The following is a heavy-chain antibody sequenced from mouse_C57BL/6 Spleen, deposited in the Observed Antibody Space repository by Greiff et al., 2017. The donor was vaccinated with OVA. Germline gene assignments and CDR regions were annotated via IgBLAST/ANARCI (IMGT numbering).Heavy chain of an antibody. CDR1: GYTFTSYW. CDR3: ARKDYDYDGWFAY. D-gene: IGHD2-4*01. Sequence: QVQLKQPGAELVMPGASVKLSCKASGYTFTSYWMHWVKQRPGQGLEWIGEIDPSDSYTNYNQKFKGKSTLTVDKSSSTAYMQLSSLTSEDSAVYYCARKDYDYDGWFAYWGQGTLVTVSA. V-gene: IGHV1-69*01. CDR2: IDPSDSYT. J-gene: IGHJ3*01.